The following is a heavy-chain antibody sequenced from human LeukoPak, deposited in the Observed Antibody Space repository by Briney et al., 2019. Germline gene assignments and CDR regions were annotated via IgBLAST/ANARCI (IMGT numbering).Heavy chain of an antibody. D-gene: IGHD4-11*01. J-gene: IGHJ4*02. CDR2: IYYSGST. V-gene: IGHV4-59*08. CDR1: GGSISSYY. Sequence: SETLSLTCTVSGGSISSYYWSWIRQPPGKGLEWIGYIYYSGSTNYNPSLKSRVTISVDTSKNQFSLKLSSVTAADTAVYYCARLNYGRFGYWGQGTLVTVSS. CDR3: ARLNYGRFGY.